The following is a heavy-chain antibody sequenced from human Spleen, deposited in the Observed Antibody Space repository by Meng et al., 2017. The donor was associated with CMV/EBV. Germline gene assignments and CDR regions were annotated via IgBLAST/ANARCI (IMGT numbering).Heavy chain of an antibody. CDR3: ARSYRYTGYFDY. CDR2: IFYTGST. V-gene: IGHV4-59*01. Sequence: SETLSLTCTVSGGSISSYYWSWIRQPPGKGLDWIAYIFYTGSTNHNPSLKSRVTISIDTSKNQFSLNLNSVTYADTAVYYCARSYRYTGYFDYWGQGMLVTVSS. CDR1: GGSISSYY. J-gene: IGHJ4*02. D-gene: IGHD5-18*01.